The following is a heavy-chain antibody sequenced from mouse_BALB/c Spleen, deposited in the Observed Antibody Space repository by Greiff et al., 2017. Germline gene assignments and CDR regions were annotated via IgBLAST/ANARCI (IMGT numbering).Heavy chain of an antibody. Sequence: DVKVEESGGGLVKPGGSLKLSCAASGFTFSSYAMSWVRQTPEKRLEWVASISSGGSTYYPDSVKGRFTISRDNARNILYLQMSSLRSEDTAMYYCARDYGYDWYFDVWGAGTTVTVSS. V-gene: IGHV5-6-5*01. CDR2: ISSGGST. D-gene: IGHD2-2*01. CDR3: ARDYGYDWYFDV. J-gene: IGHJ1*01. CDR1: GFTFSSYA.